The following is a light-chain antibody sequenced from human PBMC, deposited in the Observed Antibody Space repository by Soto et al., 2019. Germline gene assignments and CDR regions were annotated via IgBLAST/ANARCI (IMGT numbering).Light chain of an antibody. CDR1: ISDVGGYNY. Sequence: QSVLTQPSSLSGSPGQSITISCTGTISDVGGYNYVSWYQQHPGKAPKLMIYEVSNRPSGVSNRFSGSKSGNTASLTISGLQAEDEADYYCISFTSSSPFVFGTGTKVTVL. CDR2: EVS. CDR3: ISFTSSSPFV. J-gene: IGLJ1*01. V-gene: IGLV2-14*01.